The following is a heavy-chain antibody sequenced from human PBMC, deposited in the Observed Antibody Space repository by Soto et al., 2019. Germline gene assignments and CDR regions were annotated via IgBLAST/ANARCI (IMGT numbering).Heavy chain of an antibody. CDR2: ISAYNGNT. CDR1: GYTFTSYG. CDR3: ARDRRARGSYSLYYYYGIDV. V-gene: IGHV1-18*01. J-gene: IGHJ6*02. Sequence: GASVKVSCKASGYTFTSYGISWLRQAPGQGLGWMGWISAYNGNTNYAQKLQGRVTMTTDTSTSTAYMELRSLRSDDTAVYYCARDRRARGSYSLYYYYGIDVWGQGPTVTFSS. D-gene: IGHD1-26*01.